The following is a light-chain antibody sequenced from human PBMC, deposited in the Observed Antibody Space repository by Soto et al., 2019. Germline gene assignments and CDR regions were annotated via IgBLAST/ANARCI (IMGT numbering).Light chain of an antibody. Sequence: DIQMTQSPSTLSAYVGDRVTIICRASQNISDWLAWYQQKPGKAPELLISDASTLATGVPSRFSGSGSGTEFTLTIGRLQTDDSATYFCQEYRTYAFGPGTKVDI. J-gene: IGKJ2*01. CDR3: QEYRTYA. V-gene: IGKV1-5*02. CDR1: QNISDW. CDR2: DAS.